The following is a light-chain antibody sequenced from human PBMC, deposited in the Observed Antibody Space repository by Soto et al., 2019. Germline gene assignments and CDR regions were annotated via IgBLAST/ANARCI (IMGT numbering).Light chain of an antibody. CDR1: SPNIGAGHV. CDR2: GSS. CDR3: QSYDNGLSASV. V-gene: IGLV1-40*01. J-gene: IGLJ2*01. Sequence: QSVLTQPPSVSGAPGQRVTISCTGSSPNIGAGHVVHWYQQFPGRAPNLLIYGSSNRPSGVPDRFSGSKSGTSASLAITGLQAEDEADYYCQSYDNGLSASVFGGGTQLTVL.